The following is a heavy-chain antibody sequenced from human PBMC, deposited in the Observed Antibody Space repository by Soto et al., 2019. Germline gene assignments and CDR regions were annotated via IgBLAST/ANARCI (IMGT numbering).Heavy chain of an antibody. V-gene: IGHV5-51*01. CDR3: ERGGVSTRTFED. CDR2: IYPSDSDT. J-gene: IGHJ4*02. D-gene: IGHD3-3*01. Sequence: GESLKSSCKGSGYNFAGYWIAWVRQMPGEGLELVGIIYPSDSDTRYRPSFQGQVTISADKSSSYAYLQWSSLRASDTAMYYCERGGVSTRTFEDWGQGTTVTVSS. CDR1: GYNFAGYW.